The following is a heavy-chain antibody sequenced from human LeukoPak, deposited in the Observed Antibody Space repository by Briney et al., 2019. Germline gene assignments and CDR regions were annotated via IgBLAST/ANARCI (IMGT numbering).Heavy chain of an antibody. Sequence: GESLQISCKGSGYSFTSYWIGWVRQLPGKGLEWMGIIYPGDSDTRYSPSFQGQVTISADKSISTAYLQWSSLKASDTAMYYCASSIAAATHDAFDIWGQGTMVTVSS. CDR3: ASSIAAATHDAFDI. D-gene: IGHD6-13*01. CDR2: IYPGDSDT. J-gene: IGHJ3*02. CDR1: GYSFTSYW. V-gene: IGHV5-51*01.